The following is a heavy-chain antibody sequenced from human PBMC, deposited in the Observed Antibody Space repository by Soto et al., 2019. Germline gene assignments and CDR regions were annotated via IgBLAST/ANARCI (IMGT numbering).Heavy chain of an antibody. CDR2: ISGSGSTI. V-gene: IGHV3-11*01. D-gene: IGHD2-2*01. Sequence: GGSLRLSCAASTFTFSDYYMSWIRQAPGKGLEWVSYISGSGSTIYYADSVKGRFTISRDNAKNSLYLQMNSLRAEDTAVYYCARETVPPWFDPWGQGTLVTVSS. CDR1: TFTFSDYY. J-gene: IGHJ5*02. CDR3: ARETVPPWFDP.